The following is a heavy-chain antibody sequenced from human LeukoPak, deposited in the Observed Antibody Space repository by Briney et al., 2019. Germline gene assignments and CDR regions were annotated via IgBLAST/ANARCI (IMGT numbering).Heavy chain of an antibody. D-gene: IGHD3-16*01. CDR1: GGSFSGYH. J-gene: IGHJ3*02. V-gene: IGHV4-34*01. CDR3: ARGQFGGTVMKLGAFDI. Sequence: PSETLSLTCAVYGGSFSGYHWSWIRQPPGKGLEWIGEINHSGSTNYNPPLKSRVTMSVDTSKNQFSLKLTSVTAADTALFYCARGQFGGTVMKLGAFDIWGQGTMVTVSS. CDR2: INHSGST.